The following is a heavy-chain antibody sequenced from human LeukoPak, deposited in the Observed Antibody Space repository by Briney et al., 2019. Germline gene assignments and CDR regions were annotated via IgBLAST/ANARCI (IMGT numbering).Heavy chain of an antibody. J-gene: IGHJ3*02. V-gene: IGHV3-30-3*01. Sequence: GGSLRLSCADSGFTFCSYAMHWVRQAPGKGLEWVAVISYDVSNKYYADSVKGRFTISRDNSKKSLYLQMNSLRAEDTAVYYCARDCLPADQYYDFWSGQPGSAFDIWGQGTMVTVSS. D-gene: IGHD3-3*01. CDR3: ARDCLPADQYYDFWSGQPGSAFDI. CDR1: GFTFCSYA. CDR2: ISYDVSNK.